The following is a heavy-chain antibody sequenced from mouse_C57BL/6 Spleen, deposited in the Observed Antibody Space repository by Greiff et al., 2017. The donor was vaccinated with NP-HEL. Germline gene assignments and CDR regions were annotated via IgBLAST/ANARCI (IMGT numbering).Heavy chain of an antibody. D-gene: IGHD1-1*01. CDR3: APLYYGSSYPSY. J-gene: IGHJ2*01. CDR1: GFNIKDYY. V-gene: IGHV14-2*01. Sequence: EVQLQQSGAELVKPGASVKLSCTASGFNIKDYYMHWVKQRTEQGLEWIGRIDPEDGETKYAPKFQGKATITADTSSNTAYLQLSSLTSKDTAVYYCAPLYYGSSYPSYWGQGTTLTVSS. CDR2: IDPEDGET.